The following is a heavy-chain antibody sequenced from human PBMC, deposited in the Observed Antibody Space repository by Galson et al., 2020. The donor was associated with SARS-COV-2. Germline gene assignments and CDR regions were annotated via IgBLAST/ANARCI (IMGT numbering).Heavy chain of an antibody. V-gene: IGHV4-38-2*02. D-gene: IGHD2-15*01. CDR3: ARDRGVDGGISEDFDL. CDR2: IYHSGST. Sequence: SETLSLTCTVTGVSISSGYFWGWIRQPPEKGLEWIGLIYHSGSTYYNPSLKSRVTISVDTSKNQFSLKLTSVSAADTGVYYCARDRGVDGGISEDFDLWGRGTLVTVSS. J-gene: IGHJ2*01. CDR1: GVSISSGYF.